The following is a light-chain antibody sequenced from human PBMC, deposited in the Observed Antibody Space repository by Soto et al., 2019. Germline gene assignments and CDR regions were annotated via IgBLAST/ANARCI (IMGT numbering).Light chain of an antibody. Sequence: EIVLTQSPATLSLSPGERATLSCRASQSVSSYLAWYQQKPGQAPRLLIYDASNRATGVPARFSGSGSGTAVSLTISSLEPEDFAIYYCQQRSNWPPVTFGGGTKVEIK. V-gene: IGKV3-11*01. CDR2: DAS. J-gene: IGKJ4*01. CDR1: QSVSSY. CDR3: QQRSNWPPVT.